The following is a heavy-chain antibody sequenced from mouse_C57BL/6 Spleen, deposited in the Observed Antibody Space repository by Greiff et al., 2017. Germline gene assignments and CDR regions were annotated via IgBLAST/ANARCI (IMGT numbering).Heavy chain of an antibody. V-gene: IGHV1-18*01. D-gene: IGHD1-1*01. CDR1: GNTFTDYN. CDR2: INPNNGGT. J-gene: IGHJ1*03. Sequence: VQLQQSGPELVKPGASVKIPCKASGNTFTDYNMDWVKQSHGKSLEWIGDINPNNGGTIYNQKFKGKATLTVDKSSSTAYMELRSLTSEDTAVYYCARAGYYYGSSYWYFDVWGTGTTVTVSS. CDR3: ARAGYYYGSSYWYFDV.